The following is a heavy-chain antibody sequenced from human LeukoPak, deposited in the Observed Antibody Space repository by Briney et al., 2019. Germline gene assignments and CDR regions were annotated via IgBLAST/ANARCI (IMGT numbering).Heavy chain of an antibody. V-gene: IGHV3-7*01. J-gene: IGHJ4*02. D-gene: IGHD3-10*01. CDR1: GFTFRSYW. CDR2: IKEDGSET. CDR3: ARDYYGSIDY. Sequence: GGSLRLSCAASGFTFRSYWMSWVRQAPGKGLEWVANIKEDGSETYYVDSVKGRFTISRDNAKNSLYLQMDSLRAEDTAVYYCARDYYGSIDYWGQGTLVTVSS.